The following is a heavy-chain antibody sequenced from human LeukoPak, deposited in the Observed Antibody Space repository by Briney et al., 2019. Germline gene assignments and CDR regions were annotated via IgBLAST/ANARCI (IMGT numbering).Heavy chain of an antibody. Sequence: PSETLSLTCTVSGGSIIGSTYYWAWFRQPPGKGLEWIATVFQLQTVRTFNNPSLESRVTMSLDTSQNQFSLNLTSVTAADTALYFCARVLNVPKLIDSWGQGTLVTVSS. V-gene: IGHV4-39*07. D-gene: IGHD3-10*02. CDR3: ARVLNVPKLIDS. CDR1: GGSIIGSTYY. CDR2: VFQLQTVRT. J-gene: IGHJ4*02.